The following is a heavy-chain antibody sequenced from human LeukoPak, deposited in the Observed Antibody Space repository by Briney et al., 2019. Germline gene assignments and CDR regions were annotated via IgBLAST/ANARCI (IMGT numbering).Heavy chain of an antibody. D-gene: IGHD5-12*01. J-gene: IGHJ4*02. CDR1: GGSISTGSYY. Sequence: SETLSLTCTVSGGSISTGSYYWGWIRQPPGKGLEWIVNIYYSGNTYYNPSLKSRVTISIDTSKNQFSLQLSSVTAADTAVYFCARLLIVASDNYFDYWGQGTLVTVSS. CDR3: ARLLIVASDNYFDY. CDR2: IYYSGNT. V-gene: IGHV4-39*01.